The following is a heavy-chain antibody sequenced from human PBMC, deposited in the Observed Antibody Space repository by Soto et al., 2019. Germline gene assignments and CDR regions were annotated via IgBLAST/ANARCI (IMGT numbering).Heavy chain of an antibody. CDR2: ISSSGSYI. Sequence: LRLSCAASGFTFSSYSMNWVRQAPGKGLKWVSSISSSGSYIYYADSVKGRFTISRDNAKNSLYLQMNSLRAEDTAVYYCARPLEVRDAFDIWGQGTVVTV. J-gene: IGHJ3*02. CDR3: ARPLEVRDAFDI. V-gene: IGHV3-21*01. CDR1: GFTFSSYS. D-gene: IGHD3-10*01.